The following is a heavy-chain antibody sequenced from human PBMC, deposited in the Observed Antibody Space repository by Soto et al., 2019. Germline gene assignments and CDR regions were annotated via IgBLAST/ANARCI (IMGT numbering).Heavy chain of an antibody. CDR3: ARRRYCGADCYSQYYYGMDI. CDR2: VIPVLGVT. Sequence: QVQLVQSGAELKEPGSSVKVSCRSGGDTFSSYTVSWVRQAPGQGLEWMGRVIPVLGVTNYARKFQGRVSITAEKSTSTAYLELRSLTSGDSGVYYCARRRYCGADCYSQYYYGMDIWGQGTTVIVSS. J-gene: IGHJ6*02. D-gene: IGHD2-21*02. V-gene: IGHV1-69*02. CDR1: GDTFSSYT.